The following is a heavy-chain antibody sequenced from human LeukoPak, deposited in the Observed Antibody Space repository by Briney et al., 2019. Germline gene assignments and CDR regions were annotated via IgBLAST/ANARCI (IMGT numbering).Heavy chain of an antibody. D-gene: IGHD5-24*01. Sequence: PGGSLRLSCAASGFTFSSYGINWVRQAPGKGLEWVSYINFGGSTIYYADSVKGRFTISRDNAKNSLYLQMNSLRAEDTAVYYCATLGGAYAYNYGFDYWGQGTLVTVSS. CDR2: INFGGSTI. CDR1: GFTFSSYG. V-gene: IGHV3-48*03. CDR3: ATLGGAYAYNYGFDY. J-gene: IGHJ4*02.